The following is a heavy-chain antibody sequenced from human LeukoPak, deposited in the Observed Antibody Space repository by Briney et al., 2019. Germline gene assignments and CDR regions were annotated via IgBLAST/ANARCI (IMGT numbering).Heavy chain of an antibody. V-gene: IGHV3-30*02. Sequence: GGSLRLSCAASGFTFSSYGMHWVRQAPGKGLEWVAFIRYDGNNKYYADSVKGRFTISRDNSKNTLYLQMKSLRPEDTAVYYCARDDYVWGVNYYYYYMDVWGKGTTVTVSS. CDR1: GFTFSSYG. D-gene: IGHD3-16*01. J-gene: IGHJ6*03. CDR2: IRYDGNNK. CDR3: ARDDYVWGVNYYYYYMDV.